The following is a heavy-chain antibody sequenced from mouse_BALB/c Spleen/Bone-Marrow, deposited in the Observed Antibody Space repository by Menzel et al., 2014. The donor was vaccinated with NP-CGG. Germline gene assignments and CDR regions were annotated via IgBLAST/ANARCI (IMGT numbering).Heavy chain of an antibody. D-gene: IGHD1-1*02. Sequence: EVQVVESGPELVKPWASVKISCKASGYTFTDYNMHWVKQSHGKSLEWIGYIYPYNGGTGYNQKFKSKATLTVDNSSSTAYMELRSLTSEDSAVYYCARELSWYFDVWGAGTTVTVSS. CDR2: IYPYNGGT. CDR3: ARELSWYFDV. J-gene: IGHJ1*01. V-gene: IGHV1S29*02. CDR1: GYTFTDYN.